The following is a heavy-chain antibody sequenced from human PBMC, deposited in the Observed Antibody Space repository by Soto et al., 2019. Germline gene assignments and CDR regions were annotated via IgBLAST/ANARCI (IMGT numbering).Heavy chain of an antibody. CDR3: ARAEYCSGGSCYSDAFDI. CDR1: GFTFSSYG. V-gene: IGHV3-33*01. D-gene: IGHD2-15*01. CDR2: IWYDGSNK. Sequence: QVQLVESGGGVVQPGRSLRLSCAASGFTFSSYGMHWVRQVPGRGLEWVAVIWYDGSNKYYADSVKGRFTISRDNSMNTLYLQMNSLRAVDTAVYYCARAEYCSGGSCYSDAFDIWGQGTMVTVSS. J-gene: IGHJ3*02.